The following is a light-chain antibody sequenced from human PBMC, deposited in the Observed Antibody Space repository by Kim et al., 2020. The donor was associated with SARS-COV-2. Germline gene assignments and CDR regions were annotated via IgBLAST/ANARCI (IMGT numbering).Light chain of an antibody. J-gene: IGLJ1*01. Sequence: ALGQTIKITCQVYSLRNSYASWYQQMPGPAPQLVVYEKNSRPAGISDRFSGSSSGNTASLTITGAQAEDEAVYYCHSRVSFAKDYVFRPGTKVTVL. CDR2: EKN. CDR1: SLRNSY. V-gene: IGLV3-19*01. CDR3: HSRVSFAKDYV.